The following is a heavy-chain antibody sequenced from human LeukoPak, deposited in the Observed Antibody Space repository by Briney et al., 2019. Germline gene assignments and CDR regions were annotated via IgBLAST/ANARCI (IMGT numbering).Heavy chain of an antibody. V-gene: IGHV3-74*01. D-gene: IGHD3-16*01. J-gene: IGHJ4*02. CDR2: ISSDGSNI. CDR3: ARDWGGYGPTSHDY. CDR1: GFTFSRYW. Sequence: GGSLRLSCAASGFTFSRYWMRWVRQDPEKGPVWVSRISSDGSNIIYADSVKGRFTISRDNAKNTLYLEMNSLRVEDTAVYYCARDWGGYGPTSHDYWGQGTLVTVSS.